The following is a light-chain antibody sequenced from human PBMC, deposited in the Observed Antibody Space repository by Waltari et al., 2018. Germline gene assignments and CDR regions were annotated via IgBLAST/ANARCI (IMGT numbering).Light chain of an antibody. CDR3: QQYENLPPF. Sequence: DIQMTQSPSPLSASVGDRVTITCQASQDISNYLNWYQQKPGKAPKLLIYDASNLETGVPSRFSGSGSGTDYIFTISSLQPEDIATYYCQQYENLPPFFGQGTKLEIK. CDR1: QDISNY. J-gene: IGKJ2*01. CDR2: DAS. V-gene: IGKV1-33*01.